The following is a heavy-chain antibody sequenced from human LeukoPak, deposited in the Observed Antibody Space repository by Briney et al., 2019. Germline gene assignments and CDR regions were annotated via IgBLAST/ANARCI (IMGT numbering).Heavy chain of an antibody. CDR1: GYTFASYG. V-gene: IGHV1-18*01. J-gene: IGHJ3*02. CDR2: ISAYNGNT. D-gene: IGHD6-13*01. CDR3: ARGSSSWYFDAFDI. Sequence: ASVKVSCKASGYTFASYGISWVRQAPGQGLEWMGWISAYNGNTNYAQKLQGRVTMTTDTSTSTAYMELRSLRSDDTAVYYCARGSSSWYFDAFDIWGQGTMVTVSS.